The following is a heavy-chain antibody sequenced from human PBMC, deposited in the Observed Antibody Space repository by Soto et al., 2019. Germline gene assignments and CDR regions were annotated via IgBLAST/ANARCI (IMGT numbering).Heavy chain of an antibody. CDR2: ISSSSSYI. CDR3: ALMRERVAAAEDYYYGMDV. J-gene: IGHJ6*02. V-gene: IGHV3-21*01. CDR1: GFTFSSYS. D-gene: IGHD6-13*01. Sequence: GGSLRLSCAASGFTFSSYSMNWVRQAPGKGLEWVSSISSSSSYIYYADSVKGRFTISRDNAKNSLYLQMNSLRAEDTAVYYCALMRERVAAAEDYYYGMDVWGQGTTVTVSS.